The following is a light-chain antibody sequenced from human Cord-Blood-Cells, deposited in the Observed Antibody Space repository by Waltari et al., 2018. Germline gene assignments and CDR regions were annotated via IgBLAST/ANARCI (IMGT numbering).Light chain of an antibody. J-gene: IGKJ3*01. CDR3: QQRSNWPPLFT. Sequence: IVLTQSPATLSFSQGERATRSCRASQSVSSYLAWYQQKPGQAPRLLIYDASNRATGIPARFSGSGSGTDFTLTISSLEPEEFAVYYCQQRSNWPPLFTFGPGTKVDIK. CDR2: DAS. V-gene: IGKV3-11*01. CDR1: QSVSSY.